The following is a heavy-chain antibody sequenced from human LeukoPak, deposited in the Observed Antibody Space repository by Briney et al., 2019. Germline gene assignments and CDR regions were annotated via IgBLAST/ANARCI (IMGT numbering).Heavy chain of an antibody. J-gene: IGHJ5*02. V-gene: IGHV3-11*01. CDR2: ISADGNII. CDR1: GFTFRNYY. D-gene: IGHD4-17*01. Sequence: GGSLRLSCEASGFTFRNYYISWFRQAPGKGLEWVSWISADGNIIRYADSVKGRFIISRDNTGNSLYLQMNSLRAEDTAVYYCAKDQMTTVPLGGWFDPWGQGTLVTVSS. CDR3: AKDQMTTVPLGGWFDP.